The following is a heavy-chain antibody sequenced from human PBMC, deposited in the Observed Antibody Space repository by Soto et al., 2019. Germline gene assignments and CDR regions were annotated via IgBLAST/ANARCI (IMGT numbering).Heavy chain of an antibody. CDR1: GGSFIGYY. CDR2: INHSGST. J-gene: IGHJ3*02. CDR3: ARTGYSSGWYKAAFDI. Sequence: QVQVQQWGAGLLKPSETLSLTCAVYGGSFIGYYWSWIRQPPGKGLEGIGEINHSGSTNYNPSLKSRVTISVDTSKNQFSLKLSSVTAADTAVYYCARTGYSSGWYKAAFDIWGQGTMVTVSS. D-gene: IGHD6-19*01. V-gene: IGHV4-34*01.